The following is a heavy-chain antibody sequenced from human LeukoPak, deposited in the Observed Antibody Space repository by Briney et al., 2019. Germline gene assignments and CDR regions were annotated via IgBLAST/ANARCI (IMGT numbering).Heavy chain of an antibody. D-gene: IGHD6-19*01. CDR3: AKDRVEGKKWLAQFGY. CDR2: ITYDGRNT. V-gene: IGHV3-30*18. Sequence: PGGSLRLSCTASGFAFSNHAMHWVRQAPGKGLEWVGLITYDGRNTYHADSVKGRFTISRDNSKNTLYLQMNSLRVEDTAVYHCAKDRVEGKKWLAQFGYWGQGTLVTVSS. CDR1: GFAFSNHA. J-gene: IGHJ4*02.